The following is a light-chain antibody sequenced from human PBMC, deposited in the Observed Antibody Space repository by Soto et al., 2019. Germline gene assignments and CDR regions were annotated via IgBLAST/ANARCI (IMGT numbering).Light chain of an antibody. CDR3: CSYAGSYTP. CDR1: SSDVGGYNY. J-gene: IGLJ2*01. Sequence: QLVLTQPRSVSGSPGQSVTISCTGTSSDVGGYNYVSWYQQHPGKAPKLMIYDVSKRPSGVPDRFSGSKSGNTASLTISGLQAEDEADYYCCSYAGSYTPIGGGTKLTVL. CDR2: DVS. V-gene: IGLV2-11*01.